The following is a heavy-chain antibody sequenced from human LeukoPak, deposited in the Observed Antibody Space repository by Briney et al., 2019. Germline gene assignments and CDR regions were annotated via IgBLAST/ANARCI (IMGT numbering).Heavy chain of an antibody. CDR1: GFTFSSYG. V-gene: IGHV3-30*18. J-gene: IGHJ4*02. CDR2: ISYDGSNK. Sequence: PGSSLRLSCAASGFTFSSYGMLWVRQAPGKGLEWVAVISYDGSNKYYADSVKGEFTISRDNSKNTLYLQMNSLRAEDTAVYYCAKAHGVVAGTFDYWGQGTLVTVSS. CDR3: AKAHGVVAGTFDY. D-gene: IGHD2-15*01.